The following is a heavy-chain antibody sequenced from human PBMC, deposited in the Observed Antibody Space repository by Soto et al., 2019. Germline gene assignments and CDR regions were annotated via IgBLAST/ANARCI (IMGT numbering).Heavy chain of an antibody. CDR3: ARGDTMIVVGFDY. J-gene: IGHJ4*02. CDR2: IYYSGST. D-gene: IGHD3-22*01. Sequence: SETLSLTCTVSGGSISSYYWSWIRQPPGKGLEWIGYIYYSGSTNYNPSLKSRVTISVDTSKNQFSLKLSSVTAADTAVYYCARGDTMIVVGFDYWGQGTLVTVS. V-gene: IGHV4-59*01. CDR1: GGSISSYY.